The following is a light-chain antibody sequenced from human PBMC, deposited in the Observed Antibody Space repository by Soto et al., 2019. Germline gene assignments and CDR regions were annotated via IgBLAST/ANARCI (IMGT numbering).Light chain of an antibody. CDR3: LQDRSYPLT. CDR1: QGIGSD. J-gene: IGKJ2*01. CDR2: DAS. V-gene: IGKV1-6*01. Sequence: AIQMTQSPSSLSASAGDRVTIACRASQGIGSDFGWYQQKPGQAPKLLIYDASSGQSGVPSRFSGGGAGTDFTLTISSLQPEDFASYYCLQDRSYPLTFGQETTLEIK.